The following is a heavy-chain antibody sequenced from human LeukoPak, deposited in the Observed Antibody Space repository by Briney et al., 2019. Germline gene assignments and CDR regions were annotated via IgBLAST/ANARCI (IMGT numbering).Heavy chain of an antibody. Sequence: ASVKVSYKASGYTFTSYYMHWVRQAPGQGLEWMGIVNPSGGSTSYAQKFQGRVTMTRDMSTSTVYMELSSLRSEDTAVYYCARRWLQVGAFDIWGQGAMVTVSS. D-gene: IGHD5-24*01. J-gene: IGHJ3*02. CDR3: ARRWLQVGAFDI. V-gene: IGHV1-46*01. CDR1: GYTFTSYY. CDR2: VNPSGGST.